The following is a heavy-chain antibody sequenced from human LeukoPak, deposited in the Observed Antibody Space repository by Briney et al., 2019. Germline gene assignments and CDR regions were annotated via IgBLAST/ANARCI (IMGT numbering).Heavy chain of an antibody. J-gene: IGHJ4*02. CDR3: AKGGSTHWHSVGYFDF. Sequence: GGSLRLSCAASGFTFADFTMHWVRQVPRKGLEWVSSLTWDGGITYYADSVKGRFTISRDNNKDSLYLQMNSLGSEDSALYFCAKGGSTHWHSVGYFDFWGQGTLVAVSS. CDR1: GFTFADFT. CDR2: LTWDGGIT. D-gene: IGHD2-15*01. V-gene: IGHV3-43*01.